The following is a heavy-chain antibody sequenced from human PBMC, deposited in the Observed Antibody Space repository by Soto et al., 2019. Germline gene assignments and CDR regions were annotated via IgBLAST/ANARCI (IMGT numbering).Heavy chain of an antibody. CDR2: INAGNGDT. CDR3: ARRADDGPGYYDF. Sequence: QVQLVQSGAEVKKPGASVKVSCEASGYTFTRYAIHWVRQAPGHRLEWMGWINAGNGDTRYSQKFQGRDTITRDTSASTAYMELSSLTSEDTAVDYCARRADDGPGYYDFWGQGTLVTVSS. D-gene: IGHD1-1*01. V-gene: IGHV1-3*01. J-gene: IGHJ4*02. CDR1: GYTFTRYA.